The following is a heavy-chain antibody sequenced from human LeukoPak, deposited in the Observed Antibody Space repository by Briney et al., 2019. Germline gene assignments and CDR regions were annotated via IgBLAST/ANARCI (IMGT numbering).Heavy chain of an antibody. CDR3: ARLYRYSYGYKFERIDPDY. V-gene: IGHV1-8*01. D-gene: IGHD5-18*01. J-gene: IGHJ4*02. CDR2: IHPNSGNT. CDR1: GYTFTRYH. Sequence: ASVKVSRKSSGYTFTRYHINGVRPATGQGLEWMGFIHPNSGNTGYAQKFQGRVTMTRNTSISTAYMELSSLRSEDTAVYYCARLYRYSYGYKFERIDPDYWGQGTLVTVSS.